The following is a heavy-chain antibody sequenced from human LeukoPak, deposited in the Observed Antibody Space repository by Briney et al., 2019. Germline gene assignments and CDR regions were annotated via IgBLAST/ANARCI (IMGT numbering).Heavy chain of an antibody. CDR3: ARAVGYYGSGSYYKDYYYYYMDV. CDR1: GYSISSGYY. Sequence: SETLSLTCTVSGYSISSGYYWGWIRQPPGKGLEWIGSIYHSGSTYYNPSLKSRVTISVDTSKNQFSLKLSSVTAADTAVYYCARAVGYYGSGSYYKDYYYYYMDVWGKGTTVTISS. J-gene: IGHJ6*03. D-gene: IGHD3-10*01. CDR2: IYHSGST. V-gene: IGHV4-38-2*02.